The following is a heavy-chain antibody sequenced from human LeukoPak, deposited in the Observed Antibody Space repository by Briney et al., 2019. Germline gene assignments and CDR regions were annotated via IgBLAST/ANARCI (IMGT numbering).Heavy chain of an antibody. D-gene: IGHD2-2*01. V-gene: IGHV3-21*01. Sequence: GGSLRLSCAASGFTFSSYSMNWVRQAPGKGLEWVSSISSSSSYIYYADSVKGRFTISRDNAKNSLYLQMNSLRAEDTAVYYCARDLLVVPAAKDNWGQGTLVTVS. CDR3: ARDLLVVPAAKDN. CDR1: GFTFSSYS. J-gene: IGHJ4*02. CDR2: ISSSSSYI.